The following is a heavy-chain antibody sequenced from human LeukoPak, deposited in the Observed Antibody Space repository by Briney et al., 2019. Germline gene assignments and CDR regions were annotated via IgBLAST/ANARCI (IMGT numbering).Heavy chain of an antibody. CDR2: IYYSGGT. Sequence: SETLSLTCTVSGGSISSYYWSWIRQPPGKGLEWIGYIYYSGGTNYNPSLKSRVTISVDTSKNQFSLKLSSVTAADTAVYYCAAAGKVGLNWFDPWGQGTLVTVSS. J-gene: IGHJ5*02. CDR1: GGSISSYY. V-gene: IGHV4-59*01. D-gene: IGHD6-13*01. CDR3: AAAGKVGLNWFDP.